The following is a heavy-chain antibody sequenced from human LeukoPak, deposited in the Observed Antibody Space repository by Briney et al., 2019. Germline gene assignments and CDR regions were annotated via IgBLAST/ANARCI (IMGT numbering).Heavy chain of an antibody. J-gene: IGHJ6*03. CDR2: IYYSGST. CDR3: ARGRRGPYGSGSYYYYYYYYMDV. Sequence: SETLSLTCTVSGGSISSSSYYWGWIRQPPGKGLEWIGSIYYSGSTNYNPSLKSRVTISVDTSKNQFSLKLSSVTAADTAVYYCARGRRGPYGSGSYYYYYYYYMDVWGKGTTVTVSS. V-gene: IGHV4-39*07. CDR1: GGSISSSSYY. D-gene: IGHD3-10*01.